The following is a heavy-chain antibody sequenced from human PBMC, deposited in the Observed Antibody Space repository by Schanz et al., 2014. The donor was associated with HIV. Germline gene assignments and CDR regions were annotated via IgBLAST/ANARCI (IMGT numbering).Heavy chain of an antibody. J-gene: IGHJ6*02. CDR1: GITFSDYY. V-gene: IGHV3-11*01. CDR3: AKDNGWPLASYYGMDV. Sequence: QLHLVESGGDLVKPGRSLRLSCASSGITFSDYYMTWMRQAPGKGLEWVSSISRGGHTVYYADSVKGRFTISRDNARKSVYLQMNSLRVEDTALYYCAKDNGWPLASYYGMDVWGQGTTVTVSS. CDR2: ISRGGHTV. D-gene: IGHD6-19*01.